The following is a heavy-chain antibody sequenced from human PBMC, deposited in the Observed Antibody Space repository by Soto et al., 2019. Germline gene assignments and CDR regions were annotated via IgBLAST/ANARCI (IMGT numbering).Heavy chain of an antibody. CDR1: GFTFSSYG. CDR2: ISSTGTSM. Sequence: VQLVESGGDLVQPGGSLRLSCAASGFTFSSYGMNWVRQAPGKGLEWVSYISSTGTSMDYADSVKGRFTISRDNAKNSLHLQLNSLRDEDTAVYYCARETHFIDYWGQGTLVSVSA. V-gene: IGHV3-48*03. J-gene: IGHJ4*02. CDR3: ARETHFIDY.